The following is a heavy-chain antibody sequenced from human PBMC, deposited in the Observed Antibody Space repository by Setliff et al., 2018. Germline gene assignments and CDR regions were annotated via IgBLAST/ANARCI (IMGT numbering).Heavy chain of an antibody. D-gene: IGHD6-13*01. CDR3: ARIMYSSSWYRFLDY. CDR1: GDPMSSRRYY. CDR2: IYTSWST. J-gene: IGHJ4*02. Sequence: PSETLSLTCTVSGDPMSSRRYYWAWIRQPAGKGLEWIGQIYTSWSTNYNPSLKSRVTISLDTSKNQFSLSLTSVTAADTALYYCARIMYSSSWYRFLDYWGQGIMVTVSS. V-gene: IGHV4-61*09.